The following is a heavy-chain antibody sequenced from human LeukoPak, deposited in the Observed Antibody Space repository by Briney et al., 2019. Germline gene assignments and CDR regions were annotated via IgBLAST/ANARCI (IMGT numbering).Heavy chain of an antibody. CDR2: ISSSGSTI. Sequence: GGSLRLSCAASGFTFSDYYMSWIRQAPGKGLEWVSYISSSGSTIYYADSVKGRFTISRDNAKNSLYLQMNSLRAEDTAVYYCAKEDQDIVIVPAADWGQGTLVTVSS. V-gene: IGHV3-11*01. CDR3: AKEDQDIVIVPAAD. J-gene: IGHJ4*02. CDR1: GFTFSDYY. D-gene: IGHD2-2*01.